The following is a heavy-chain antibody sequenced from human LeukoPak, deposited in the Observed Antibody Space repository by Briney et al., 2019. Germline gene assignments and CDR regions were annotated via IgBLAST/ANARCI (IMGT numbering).Heavy chain of an antibody. J-gene: IGHJ4*02. V-gene: IGHV4-34*01. CDR2: INHSGST. CDR1: GGSFSGYY. Sequence: KPSETLSLTCAVCGGSFSGYYWSWIRQPPGKGMEWIGEINHSGSTNYNPSLKSRVTISVDTSKNQFSLKLSSVTAADTAVYYCARAYYYGSGKGDYFDYWGQGTLVTVSS. D-gene: IGHD3-10*01. CDR3: ARAYYYGSGKGDYFDY.